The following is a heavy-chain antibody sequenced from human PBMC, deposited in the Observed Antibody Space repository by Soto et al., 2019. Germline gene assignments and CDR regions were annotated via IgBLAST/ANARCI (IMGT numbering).Heavy chain of an antibody. J-gene: IGHJ4*02. CDR2: INTDGSTT. CDR3: ARDLGGYASH. D-gene: IGHD3-16*01. CDR1: GFTFSNYW. V-gene: IGHV3-74*01. Sequence: EVQLVESGGGVVQPGGSLRLSCAASGFTFSNYWMHWVRQAPGKGPVWVSRINTDGSTTNYADSVKGRFTISRDNAKNTLYLQTNSLGAEDTAVYYCARDLGGYASHWGQGTLVTVSS.